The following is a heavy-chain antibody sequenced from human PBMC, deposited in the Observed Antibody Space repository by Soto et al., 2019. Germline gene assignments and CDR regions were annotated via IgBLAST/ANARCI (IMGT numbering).Heavy chain of an antibody. CDR2: INHRGDRS. Sequence: PGGSLRLSCAASGFTFSTYAMTWVRQAPGKGLEWVSTINHRGDRSYYANSVKGRFTISRDNSKNTLDLQMNSLRAEDTALYYCAKDICWEVPRYHFDSWGPGSLVTVSS. D-gene: IGHD1-26*01. CDR3: AKDICWEVPRYHFDS. J-gene: IGHJ4*02. CDR1: GFTFSTYA. V-gene: IGHV3-23*01.